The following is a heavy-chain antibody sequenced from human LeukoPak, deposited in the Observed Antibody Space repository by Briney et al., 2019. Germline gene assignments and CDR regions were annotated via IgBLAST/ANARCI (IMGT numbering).Heavy chain of an antibody. CDR1: GYIFSSYW. CDR2: IYPGDSDT. D-gene: IGHD2-15*01. J-gene: IGHJ4*02. CDR3: ARRSEQTPFFEL. V-gene: IGHV5-51*01. Sequence: GESLKISCKGSGYIFSSYWIGWVRQMPGKGLEWMGIIYPGDSDTRYRSSFQGQVTISADKSTNTAFLQWSSLKASDTAMYYCARRSEQTPFFELWGQGTLVTVSS.